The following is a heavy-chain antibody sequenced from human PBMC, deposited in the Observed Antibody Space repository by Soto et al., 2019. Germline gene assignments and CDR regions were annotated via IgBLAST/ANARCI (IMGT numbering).Heavy chain of an antibody. V-gene: IGHV3-23*01. J-gene: IGHJ4*02. D-gene: IGHD2-21*02. CDR2: IRGGGGSS. CDR1: GFTFSNYA. CDR3: AHNCGADCHSVFFC. Sequence: EVQLLESGGGLVQPGGSLRLSCAASGFTFSNYAMSWVRQAPGKGLEWVSGIRGGGGSSYYADSVKGRFSIYGDNSKNTLYLPMKTLRAEDTAVYYCAHNCGADCHSVFFCWGKGNLVSVSS.